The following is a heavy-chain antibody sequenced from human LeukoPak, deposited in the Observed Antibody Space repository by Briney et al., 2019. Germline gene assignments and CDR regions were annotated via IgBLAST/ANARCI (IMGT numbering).Heavy chain of an antibody. D-gene: IGHD6-13*01. CDR2: IRSKAYGGTT. CDR3: TRDVSSSWYEGADY. Sequence: GGSLRLSCTASGFAFGDHAMGWFRQAPGKGLEWVGFIRSKAYGGTTEYAASVKGRFTISRDDSKSIAYLQMNSLKTEDTAVYYCTRDVSSSWYEGADYWGQGTLVTVSS. V-gene: IGHV3-49*03. CDR1: GFAFGDHA. J-gene: IGHJ4*02.